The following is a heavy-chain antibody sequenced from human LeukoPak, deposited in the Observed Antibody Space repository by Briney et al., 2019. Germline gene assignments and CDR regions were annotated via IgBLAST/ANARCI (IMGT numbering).Heavy chain of an antibody. J-gene: IGHJ4*02. CDR1: GFTVSSNY. CDR2: IYSGGST. D-gene: IGHD3-3*01. Sequence: GGSLRLSCAASGFTVSSNYMSWVRQAPGKGLEWVSFIYSGGSTYYADPVKGRFTISRDNSNNTLYLQMNSLRAEDTAVYYCARDRGGYYFDYWGQGTLVTVSS. CDR3: ARDRGGYYFDY. V-gene: IGHV3-66*01.